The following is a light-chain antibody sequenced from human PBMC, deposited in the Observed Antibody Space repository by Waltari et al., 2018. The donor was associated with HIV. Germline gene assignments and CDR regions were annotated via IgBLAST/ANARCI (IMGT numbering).Light chain of an antibody. CDR3: QQSYSTPRT. Sequence: DIHLTQSPSSLSASVGDRVTITCRASQSVSGYLNCYQQKPGTAPRLLIYGASSLQSGVPSRFSGSGSGTDFTLTISSLQPEDFATYYCQQSYSTPRTFGQGTTVDI. J-gene: IGKJ1*01. CDR2: GAS. CDR1: QSVSGY. V-gene: IGKV1-39*01.